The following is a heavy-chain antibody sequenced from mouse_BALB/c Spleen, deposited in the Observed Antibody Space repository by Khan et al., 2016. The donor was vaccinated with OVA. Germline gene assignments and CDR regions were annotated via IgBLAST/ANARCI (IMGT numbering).Heavy chain of an antibody. D-gene: IGHD1-1*01. CDR1: GYTFSDYW. CDR2: ILPGSGSR. V-gene: IGHV1-9*01. CDR3: ARVNYGSRDYFDY. J-gene: IGHJ2*01. Sequence: QVRLQQSGAELMKPGASVKISCKATGYTFSDYWIEWVKQRPGHGLEWIGEILPGSGSRNYNEKFKGKATFTADISSKTTYMQLSSLTSEDSAVYYCARVNYGSRDYFDYWGQGTTLTVSS.